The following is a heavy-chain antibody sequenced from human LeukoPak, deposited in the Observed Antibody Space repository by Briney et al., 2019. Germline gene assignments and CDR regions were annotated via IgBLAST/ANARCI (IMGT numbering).Heavy chain of an antibody. V-gene: IGHV3-66*01. CDR3: ARGFTHDYGDYFXX. CDR1: VXXNX. Sequence: VXXNXXXWXXQAPGKGLEWVSVIYSDSGGSTYYADSVKGRFTMSRDNSKNTLYLHMNSLRAEDTAVYYCARGFTHDYGDYFXXXGXGT. J-gene: IGHJ4*01. CDR2: IYSDSGGST. D-gene: IGHD4-17*01.